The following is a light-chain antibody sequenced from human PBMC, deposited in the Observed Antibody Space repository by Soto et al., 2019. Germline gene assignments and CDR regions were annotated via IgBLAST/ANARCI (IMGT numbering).Light chain of an antibody. CDR3: QQYNNWPSIT. CDR2: GAS. CDR1: QSVSSY. Sequence: ETVMTQSPATLSVSPGEGATLSCRASQSVSSYLAWYQQKPGQAPRLLIYGASTRATGVPDRFSGSGSGTEFTLTISSLQSEDFSVYYCQQYNNWPSITFGQGTRLEIK. V-gene: IGKV3-15*01. J-gene: IGKJ5*01.